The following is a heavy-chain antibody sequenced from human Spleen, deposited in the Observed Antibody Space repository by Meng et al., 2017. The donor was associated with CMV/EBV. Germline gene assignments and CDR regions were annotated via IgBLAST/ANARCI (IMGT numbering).Heavy chain of an antibody. D-gene: IGHD3-3*01. V-gene: IGHV1-18*01. CDR1: GYTFTSYG. CDR3: ARDTSYDFWSGPSDAFDI. J-gene: IGHJ3*02. Sequence: ASVKVSCKASGYTFTSYGISWVRQAPGQGLEWMGWISAYNGNTNYAQKLQGRVTTTTDTSTSTAYMELRSLRSDDTAVYYCARDTSYDFWSGPSDAFDIWGQGTMVTVSS. CDR2: ISAYNGNT.